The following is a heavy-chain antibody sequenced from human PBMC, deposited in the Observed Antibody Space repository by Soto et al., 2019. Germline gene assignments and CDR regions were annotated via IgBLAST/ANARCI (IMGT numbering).Heavy chain of an antibody. V-gene: IGHV1-69*01. CDR3: ARVQYCSSTSCYGYYYYGMDV. J-gene: IGHJ6*02. D-gene: IGHD2-2*01. Sequence: QVQLVQSGAEVKKPGSSVKVSCKASGGTFSSYAISWVRQAPGQGLEWMGGIIPIFGTANYAQKFQGRVTITADESTSIAYMELSSLRSEDTAVYYCARVQYCSSTSCYGYYYYGMDVWGQGTTVTVSS. CDR2: IIPIFGTA. CDR1: GGTFSSYA.